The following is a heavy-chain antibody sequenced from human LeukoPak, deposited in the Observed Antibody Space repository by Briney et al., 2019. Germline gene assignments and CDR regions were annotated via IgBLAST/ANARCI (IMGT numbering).Heavy chain of an antibody. V-gene: IGHV4-39*01. D-gene: IGHD2-15*01. Sequence: PSETLSLTRTVSGGSISISSYHWGWIRQPPGKRLECIGSIYYSGSTYYNPSLKSRVTISVDTSKNQFSLKLSSVTAADTAVYYCARQWGRYCSGGSCYLTSGPWGQGTLVTVSS. CDR3: ARQWGRYCSGGSCYLTSGP. CDR1: GGSISISSYH. CDR2: IYYSGST. J-gene: IGHJ5*02.